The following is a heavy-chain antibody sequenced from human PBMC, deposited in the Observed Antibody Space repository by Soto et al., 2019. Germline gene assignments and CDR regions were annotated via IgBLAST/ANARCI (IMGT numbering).Heavy chain of an antibody. CDR3: ERGQGTVVDY. CDR2: IIPILGIA. D-gene: IGHD3-10*01. CDR1: GGTFSSYT. J-gene: IGHJ4*02. Sequence: QVQLVQSGAEVKKPGSSVKVSCKASGGTFSSYTISWVRQAPGQGLEWMGRIIPILGIANYAQKFQGRVTITADKSTSTAYMELSSLRSEDAAVYYGERGQGTVVDYWGQGTLVTVSS. V-gene: IGHV1-69*02.